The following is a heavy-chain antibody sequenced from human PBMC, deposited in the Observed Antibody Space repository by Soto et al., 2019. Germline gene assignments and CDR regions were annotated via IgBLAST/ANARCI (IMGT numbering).Heavy chain of an antibody. Sequence: QVQLVQSGAEVKKPGASVKVSCKASGYTFTSYGISWVRQAPGQGLEWMGWISAYNGNTNYAQKLQGRVTMTTDTSTSTAYMELRSLRSDDTAVYYCARDDIVVVPAAPWDYYYYYMDVWGKGTTVTVSS. V-gene: IGHV1-18*01. J-gene: IGHJ6*03. CDR2: ISAYNGNT. CDR3: ARDDIVVVPAAPWDYYYYYMDV. CDR1: GYTFTSYG. D-gene: IGHD2-2*01.